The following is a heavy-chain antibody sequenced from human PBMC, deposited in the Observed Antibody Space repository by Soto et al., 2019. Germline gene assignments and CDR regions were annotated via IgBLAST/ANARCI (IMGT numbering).Heavy chain of an antibody. V-gene: IGHV4-59*01. J-gene: IGHJ4*02. CDR2: IHYNGNT. CDR3: AREGNLGRWLQPLDF. Sequence: SETLSLTCTVSRDSISAYSWSWVRQPPGKGLEWIGNIHYNGNTKYSPSLKSRVTMSVDTSKNHFSLRLISVTAADTAIYFCAREGNLGRWLQPLDFWGQGTLVT. CDR1: RDSISAYS. D-gene: IGHD5-12*01.